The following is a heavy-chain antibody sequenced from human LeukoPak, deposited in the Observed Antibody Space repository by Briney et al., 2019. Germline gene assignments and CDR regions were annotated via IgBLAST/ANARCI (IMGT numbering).Heavy chain of an antibody. CDR2: VNPSGGST. D-gene: IGHD2/OR15-2a*01. CDR3: ARHKEVGDYYYFDY. Sequence: ASVKVSCKASGYTFTSYYMHWVRQAPGQGLEWMGIVNPSGGSTSYTQKFQGRVTMTRDTSTTTVYMELSSLRSQDTAVYYCARHKEVGDYYYFDYWGQGTLVTVSS. CDR1: GYTFTSYY. J-gene: IGHJ4*02. V-gene: IGHV1-46*01.